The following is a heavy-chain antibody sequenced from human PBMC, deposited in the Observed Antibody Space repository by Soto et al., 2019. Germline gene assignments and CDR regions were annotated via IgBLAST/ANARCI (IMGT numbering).Heavy chain of an antibody. Sequence: QVQLVQSXAEVKKPGASVKVSCKASGFTFTNYFFHWVRQAPRQGLEWMGIISPYDGSTNYVXSXXXXXXXXXXXXXXXXXXXXXXXXXXXXAXXXXXXGDGXGXXGFYXXXGMXXWG. D-gene: IGHD3-10*01. CDR2: ISPYDGST. J-gene: IGHJ6*02. CDR1: GFTFTNYF. CDR3: XXGDGXGXXGFYXXXGMXX. V-gene: IGHV1-46*01.